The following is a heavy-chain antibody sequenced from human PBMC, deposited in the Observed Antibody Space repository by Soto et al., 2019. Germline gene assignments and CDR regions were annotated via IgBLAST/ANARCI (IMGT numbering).Heavy chain of an antibody. CDR2: ISYDGSNK. CDR1: GFTFSSYG. J-gene: IGHJ6*02. V-gene: IGHV3-30*18. CDR3: ANAIGGYYYDSSGYSSYYGMDV. Sequence: GGSLRLSCAASGFTFSSYGMHWVRQAPGKGLEWVAVISYDGSNKYYADSVKGRFTISRDNSKNTLYLQMNSLRAEDTAVYYCANAIGGYYYDSSGYSSYYGMDVWGQGTTVTVSS. D-gene: IGHD3-22*01.